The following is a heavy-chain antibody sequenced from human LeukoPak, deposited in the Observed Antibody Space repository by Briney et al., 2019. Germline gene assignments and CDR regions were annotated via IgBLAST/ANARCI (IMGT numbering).Heavy chain of an antibody. CDR1: GGTFSSYA. J-gene: IGHJ6*03. Sequence: SVKVSCKASGGTFSSYAISWVRQAPGQGLERMGGIIPIFGTANYAQKFQGRVTITADESTSTAYMELSSLRSEDTAVYYCASARNFGESYYYMDVWGKGTTVTVSS. D-gene: IGHD2-21*01. V-gene: IGHV1-69*13. CDR2: IIPIFGTA. CDR3: ASARNFGESYYYMDV.